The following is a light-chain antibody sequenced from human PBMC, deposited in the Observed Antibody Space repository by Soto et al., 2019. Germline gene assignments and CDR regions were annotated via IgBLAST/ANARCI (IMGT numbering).Light chain of an antibody. V-gene: IGLV1-47*01. CDR2: KSD. Sequence: QSVLGPPPSASGAPGPRVSLPFFGSDSNIGSNSVHWYQQVPGMAPKLLVYKSDQRPSGVPDRFSGSKSVTSASLAISGLRAEDEAEYYCATWDDGLSGVLFGGGTKLTVL. CDR1: DSNIGSNS. CDR3: ATWDDGLSGVL. J-gene: IGLJ2*01.